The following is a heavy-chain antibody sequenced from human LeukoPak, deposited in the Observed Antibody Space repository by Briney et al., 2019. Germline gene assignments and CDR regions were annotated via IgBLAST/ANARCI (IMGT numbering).Heavy chain of an antibody. V-gene: IGHV3-23*01. CDR1: GFTFSSYA. CDR3: VKEKSFGEDFVTCDY. D-gene: IGHD3-16*02. Sequence: QPGGSLRLSCAASGFTFSSYALSWVRQAPGKGLEWVSAITSSGNTYYADSVKGRLTVSRDNSKNTLYLEMNSLRAEDTAVYYCVKEKSFGEDFVTCDYWGQGTPVTVSS. CDR2: ITSSGNT. J-gene: IGHJ4*02.